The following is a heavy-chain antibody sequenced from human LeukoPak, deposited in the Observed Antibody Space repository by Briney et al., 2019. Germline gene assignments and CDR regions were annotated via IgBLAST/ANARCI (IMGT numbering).Heavy chain of an antibody. V-gene: IGHV3-48*01. CDR2: ISNSSSTI. Sequence: PGGSLRLSCAASGFTFSSYGMNWVRQAPGKGLEWVSYISNSSSTIYYADSVKGRFTISRDNAKNSLYLQMNSLRAEDTAVYYCARVGSIPNPDIWGQGTMVPVSS. J-gene: IGHJ3*02. CDR3: ARVGSIPNPDI. CDR1: GFTFSSYG.